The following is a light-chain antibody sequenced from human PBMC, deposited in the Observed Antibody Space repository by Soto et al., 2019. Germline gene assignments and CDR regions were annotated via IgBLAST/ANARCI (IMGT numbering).Light chain of an antibody. J-gene: IGKJ1*01. V-gene: IGKV1-39*01. CDR1: QSISNY. Sequence: DIQMTQSPSSLSASVGDRVTITCRASQSISNYLNWYQHKPGKAPNLLIYAASSLQSGVPSRFSGRGSGTDFTHTISRLQPEDFAPYYCQQSYSTPRTCGQVTKVDI. CDR2: AAS. CDR3: QQSYSTPRT.